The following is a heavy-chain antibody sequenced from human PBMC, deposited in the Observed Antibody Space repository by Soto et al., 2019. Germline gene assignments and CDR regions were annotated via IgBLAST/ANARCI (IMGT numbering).Heavy chain of an antibody. Sequence: QVHLQESGPGLVTPSQTLSLTCSVSGASISSGDDYWTWIRHHPGKGLEWIGFTHYSGNTFYNPSLKSRVTISLDTSKNQFSLNVNSMTAADTAVYYCTRGELFWAVWGRGTTVAVSS. CDR1: GASISSGDDY. J-gene: IGHJ6*04. D-gene: IGHD3-10*01. CDR2: THYSGNT. V-gene: IGHV4-31*03. CDR3: TRGELFWAV.